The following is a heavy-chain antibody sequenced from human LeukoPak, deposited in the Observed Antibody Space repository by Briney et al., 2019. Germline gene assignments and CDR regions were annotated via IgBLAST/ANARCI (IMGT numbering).Heavy chain of an antibody. CDR2: IIPILGIA. CDR1: GGTFSSYV. D-gene: IGHD4-23*01. V-gene: IGHV1-69*04. J-gene: IGHJ4*02. Sequence: ASVKVSCKASGGTFSSYVISWVRQAPGQGLEWMGRIIPILGIANYAQKFQGRVTITADKSTSTAYMELSSLRSEDTAVYYCASPGGGNSRHDYWGQGTLVTVSS. CDR3: ASPGGGNSRHDY.